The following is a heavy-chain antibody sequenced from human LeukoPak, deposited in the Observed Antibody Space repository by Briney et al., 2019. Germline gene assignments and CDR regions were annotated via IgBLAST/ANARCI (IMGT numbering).Heavy chain of an antibody. D-gene: IGHD1-26*01. V-gene: IGHV3-7*01. CDR3: ARDRKSRIVGVIQHYLDY. Sequence: GGSLRLSCAASGFTFSSYEMNWVRQAPGKGLEWVANIKQDGSEKYYVDSVKGRFTISRDNAKNSLFLQMNSLRAEDTAVYYCARDRKSRIVGVIQHYLDYWGQGTLVTVSS. CDR1: GFTFSSYE. J-gene: IGHJ4*02. CDR2: IKQDGSEK.